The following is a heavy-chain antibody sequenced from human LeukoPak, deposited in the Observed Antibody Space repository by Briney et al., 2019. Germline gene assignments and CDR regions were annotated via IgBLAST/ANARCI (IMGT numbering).Heavy chain of an antibody. CDR2: IYYSGST. CDR1: GGSISSYY. V-gene: IGHV4-59*08. D-gene: IGHD4-11*01. J-gene: IGHJ6*03. Sequence: SETLSLTCTVSGGSISSYYWSWIRQPPGKGLEWIGYIYYSGSTNCNPSLKSRVTISVDTSKNQFSLKLSSVTAADTAVYYCASHSNYYYYYYYYMDVWGKGTTVTVSS. CDR3: ASHSNYYYYYYYYMDV.